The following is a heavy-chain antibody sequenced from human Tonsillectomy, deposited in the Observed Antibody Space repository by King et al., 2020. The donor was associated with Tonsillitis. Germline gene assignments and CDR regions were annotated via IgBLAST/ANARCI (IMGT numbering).Heavy chain of an antibody. Sequence: VQLVESGAEVKKPGSSVKVSCKASGGTFSSYAISWVRQAPGQGLEWMGGIIPIFGTANYAQKFQGRVTITADESTSTAYMERSSLRSADTAVYYCARDIAVAGTNWFDPWGQGTLVTVSS. CDR1: GGTFSSYA. CDR2: IIPIFGTA. CDR3: ARDIAVAGTNWFDP. J-gene: IGHJ5*02. D-gene: IGHD6-19*01. V-gene: IGHV1-69*01.